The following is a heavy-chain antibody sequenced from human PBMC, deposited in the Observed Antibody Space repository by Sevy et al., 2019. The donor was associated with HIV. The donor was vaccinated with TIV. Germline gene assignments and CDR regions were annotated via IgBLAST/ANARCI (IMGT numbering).Heavy chain of an antibody. D-gene: IGHD6-6*01. Sequence: GGSLRLSCTAFGFPFDTFALNWVRQAPGKGLEWVSTIGRGPENIHYADSVKGRFTISRDNSRNTVYLQLNNLRAEDXXXXXXXXXXXAHLDSWGQGTPVTVSS. CDR2: IGRGPENI. CDR1: GFPFDTFA. CDR3: XXXXXAHLDS. V-gene: IGHV3-23*01. J-gene: IGHJ4*02.